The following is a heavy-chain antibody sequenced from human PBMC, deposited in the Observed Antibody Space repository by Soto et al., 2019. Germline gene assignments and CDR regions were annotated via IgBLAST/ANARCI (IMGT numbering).Heavy chain of an antibody. J-gene: IGHJ6*03. V-gene: IGHV4-34*01. D-gene: IGHD3-3*01. CDR1: GGSFSGYY. CDR2: INHSGST. Sequence: SETLSLTCAVYGGSFSGYYWSWIRQPPGKGLERIGEINHSGSTNYNPSLKSRVTISVDTSKNQFSLKLSSVTAADTAVYYCARGLTYYDFWSGYKGNRRVNYMDVWGKGTTVTVSS. CDR3: ARGLTYYDFWSGYKGNRRVNYMDV.